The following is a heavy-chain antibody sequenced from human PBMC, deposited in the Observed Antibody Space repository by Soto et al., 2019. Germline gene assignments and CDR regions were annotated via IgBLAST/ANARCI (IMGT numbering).Heavy chain of an antibody. V-gene: IGHV1-3*01. J-gene: IGHJ6*03. CDR2: INAGNGDT. D-gene: IGHD2-15*01. CDR3: ARDKPNSAGYSMDA. CDR1: GYIFTTYI. Sequence: QVQLVQSGAEVKKPGASVKISCEASGYIFTTYIVHWVRQSPGQRLEWMGWINAGNGDTRYSQNFQGRVTFSRDTSASTAYMDLSSLRSEDSAVYYCARDKPNSAGYSMDAWGKGTTVTVSS.